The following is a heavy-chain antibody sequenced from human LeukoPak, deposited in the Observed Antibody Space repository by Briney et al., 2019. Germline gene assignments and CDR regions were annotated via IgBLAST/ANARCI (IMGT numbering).Heavy chain of an antibody. D-gene: IGHD3-22*01. CDR1: GYSFTSYW. Sequence: GESLQISCKGSGYSFTSYWIGWVRQMPGKGLEWMGIIYPGDSDTRYSPSFQGQVTISADKSISTAYLQWSSLKASDTAMYYCARHSNNYYDSSGYYFDWGQGTLVTVSS. CDR2: IYPGDSDT. J-gene: IGHJ4*02. CDR3: ARHSNNYYDSSGYYFD. V-gene: IGHV5-51*01.